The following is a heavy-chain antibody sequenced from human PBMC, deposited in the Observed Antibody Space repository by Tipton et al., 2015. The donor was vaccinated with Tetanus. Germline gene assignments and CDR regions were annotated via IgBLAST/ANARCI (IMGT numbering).Heavy chain of an antibody. Sequence: QLVQAGAEVKKPGESLKISCQGSRYNFTYYWIGWVRQMPGKGLEWMGIINPADSETRYGPSFQGQVTISADKSIGTAYLQRSSPKASDTAIYYCARRRSAILSGSYHWYFDLWGRGTLVTVSS. D-gene: IGHD3-9*01. CDR3: ARRRSAILSGSYHWYFDL. V-gene: IGHV5-51*01. CDR1: RYNFTYYW. CDR2: INPADSET. J-gene: IGHJ2*01.